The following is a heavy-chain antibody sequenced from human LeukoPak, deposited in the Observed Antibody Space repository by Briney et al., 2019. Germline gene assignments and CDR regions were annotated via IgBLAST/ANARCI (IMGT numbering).Heavy chain of an antibody. CDR2: IRHDGSET. V-gene: IGHV3-30*02. CDR3: AKANRDNLSHYYGVDV. Sequence: GGSLRLSCAASGFTFSTYGMHWLRQAPGKGPESVALIRHDGSETYHAESVKGRFTISRDDSKNTFYLQMNSLRAEDTAVYYCAKANRDNLSHYYGVDVWAQGTTVVVSS. J-gene: IGHJ6*02. CDR1: GFTFSTYG. D-gene: IGHD1-14*01.